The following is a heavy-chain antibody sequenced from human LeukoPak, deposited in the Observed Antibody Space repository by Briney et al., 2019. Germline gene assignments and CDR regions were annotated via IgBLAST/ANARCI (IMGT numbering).Heavy chain of an antibody. D-gene: IGHD7-27*01. J-gene: IGHJ4*02. V-gene: IGHV3-21*01. CDR3: ARDFARTGDYHHFDY. Sequence: GGSLRLSCAASGFTFTAYSMNWVRQAPGKGLEWVSSIIVPTGSMYYGDSVKGRFTISRDNAKNSLYLQMSSLRAEDTAVYYCARDFARTGDYHHFDYWGQGILVIVSS. CDR2: IIVPTGSM. CDR1: GFTFTAYS.